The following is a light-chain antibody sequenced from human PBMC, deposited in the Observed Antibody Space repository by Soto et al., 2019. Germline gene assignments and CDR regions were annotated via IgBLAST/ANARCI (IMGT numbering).Light chain of an antibody. J-gene: IGLJ1*01. V-gene: IGLV2-14*01. Sequence: QSALTQPASVSGSPGQSITISCTGTSSDVGGYNYVSWYQQQSGKAPKLIIHEVSNRPSGVSNRFSGSKSGNTASLTISGXQAXXXXDYXCDSYTSSRAYVFGIGTKVTVL. CDR1: SSDVGGYNY. CDR2: EVS. CDR3: DSYTSSRAYV.